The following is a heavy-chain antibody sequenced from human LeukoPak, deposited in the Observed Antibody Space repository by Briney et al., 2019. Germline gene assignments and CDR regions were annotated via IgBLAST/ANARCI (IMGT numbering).Heavy chain of an antibody. V-gene: IGHV3-23*01. CDR1: GFAFSNHA. Sequence: GGSLRLSCTASGFAFSNHAMSWVRQAPGKGLEWVSSISISGGTTYYADSVKGRFTISRENSKSTLYLQMNSLRADDTAVYYCANEIRPNDYWGQGTLVTVSS. CDR3: ANEIRPNDY. CDR2: ISISGGTT. J-gene: IGHJ4*02. D-gene: IGHD4-17*01.